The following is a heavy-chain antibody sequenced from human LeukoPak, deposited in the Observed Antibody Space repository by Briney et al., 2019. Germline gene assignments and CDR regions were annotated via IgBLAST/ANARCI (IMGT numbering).Heavy chain of an antibody. CDR3: AKSHQNYYGSGSYTSYYMDV. CDR1: GFTFDDYT. Sequence: GGSLRLSCAASGFTFDDYTMHWVRQAPGKGLEWVSLISWDGGSTYYADSVKGRFTISRDNSKNSLYLQMNSLRAEDTALYYCAKSHQNYYGSGSYTSYYMDVWGKGTTVTVSS. V-gene: IGHV3-43D*03. CDR2: ISWDGGST. D-gene: IGHD3-10*01. J-gene: IGHJ6*03.